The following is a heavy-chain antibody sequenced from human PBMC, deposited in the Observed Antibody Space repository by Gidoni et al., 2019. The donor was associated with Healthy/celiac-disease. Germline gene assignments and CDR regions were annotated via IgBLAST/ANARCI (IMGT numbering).Heavy chain of an antibody. D-gene: IGHD3-22*01. CDR3: AKDSSQIVVVTYFDY. V-gene: IGHV3-9*01. Sequence: EVQLVESGGGLVQPGRSLRLSCAASGFTFDAYAMHWVRQAPGKGLEWVSGISWNSGSIGYADSVKGRFTISRDNAKNSLYLQMNSLRAEDTALYYCAKDSSQIVVVTYFDYWGQGTLVTVSS. CDR1: GFTFDAYA. CDR2: ISWNSGSI. J-gene: IGHJ4*02.